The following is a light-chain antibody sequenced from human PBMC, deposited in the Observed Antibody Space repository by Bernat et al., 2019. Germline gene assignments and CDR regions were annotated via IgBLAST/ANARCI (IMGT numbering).Light chain of an antibody. CDR1: QNICSW. CDR3: QQANSVPCT. V-gene: IGKV1-12*01. CDR2: SAS. Sequence: DIQMTQSPSSVSASVGDRVIITCRASQNICSWLAWYQQQPGKAPQLLIYSASYLQRGVPSRFSGSGSGTDLTLSITNLQADDFATYYCQQANSVPCTVGQGTKLEI. J-gene: IGKJ2*02.